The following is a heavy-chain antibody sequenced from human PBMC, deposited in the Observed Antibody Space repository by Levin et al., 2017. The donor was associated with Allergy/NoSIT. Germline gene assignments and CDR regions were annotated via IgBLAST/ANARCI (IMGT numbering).Heavy chain of an antibody. V-gene: IGHV3-48*03. J-gene: IGHJ4*02. D-gene: IGHD6-13*01. Sequence: SCAASGFTLSSYEMNWVRQAPGKGLEWISYISSSSSSMYYVDSVKGRFTISRDNAKNSLYLQMHSLRADDTAVYFCARATSSWYPIDYWGQGTLVTVSS. CDR1: GFTLSSYE. CDR3: ARATSSWYPIDY. CDR2: ISSSSSSM.